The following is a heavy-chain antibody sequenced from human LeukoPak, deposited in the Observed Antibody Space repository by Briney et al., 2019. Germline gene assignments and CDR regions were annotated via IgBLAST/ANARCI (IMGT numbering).Heavy chain of an antibody. CDR1: GGSISSSSYY. V-gene: IGHV4-39*07. CDR3: ARVEYSSSSIRSGRGLYYFDY. Sequence: SETLSLTCTVSGGSISSSSYYWGWIRQPPGKGLEWIGSIYYSGSTNYNPSLKSRVTISVDTSKDQFSLKLSSVTAADTAVYYRARVEYSSSSIRSGRGLYYFDYWGQGTLVTVSS. D-gene: IGHD6-6*01. J-gene: IGHJ4*02. CDR2: IYYSGST.